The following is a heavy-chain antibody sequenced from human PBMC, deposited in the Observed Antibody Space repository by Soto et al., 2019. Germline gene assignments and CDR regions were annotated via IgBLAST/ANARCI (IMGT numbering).Heavy chain of an antibody. D-gene: IGHD3-3*01. CDR2: IKQDGSEK. CDR3: AVDKYDFWSGSPLDY. V-gene: IGHV3-7*03. J-gene: IGHJ4*02. CDR1: GFTFSSYW. Sequence: QLGGSLRLSCAASGFTFSSYWMSLVRQAPGKGLEWVANIKQDGSEKYYVDSVKGRFTISRDNAKNELYLQMNSLRAEYTAVYYCAVDKYDFWSGSPLDYWGQGTLVTVSS.